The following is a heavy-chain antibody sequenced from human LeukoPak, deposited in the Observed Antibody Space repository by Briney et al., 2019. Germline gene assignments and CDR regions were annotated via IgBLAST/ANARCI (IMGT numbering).Heavy chain of an antibody. V-gene: IGHV4-59*01. J-gene: IGHJ5*02. CDR1: GGSISSYY. D-gene: IGHD2-15*01. CDR3: ARHYCSGGSCYFPNWFDP. CDR2: IYYSGRT. Sequence: SETLSLTCTVSGGSISSYYWSWIRQPPGKGLEWIGYIYYSGRTNYNPSLKSRVTISVDTSKNQFPLNLSSVTAADTAVYYCARHYCSGGSCYFPNWFDPWGQGTLVTVSS.